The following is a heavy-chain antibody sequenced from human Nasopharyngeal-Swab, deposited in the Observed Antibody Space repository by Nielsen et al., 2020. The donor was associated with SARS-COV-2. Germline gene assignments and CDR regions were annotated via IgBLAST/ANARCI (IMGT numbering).Heavy chain of an antibody. CDR3: ARENV. V-gene: IGHV4-34*01. J-gene: IGHJ6*02. Sequence: SETLSLTCAVYGGSFSGYYWSWIRQPPGKGLGWIGEINHSGSTNYNPSLKSRVTISVDTSKDQFSLKLSSVTAADTAVYYCARENVWGQGTTVTVSS. CDR1: GGSFSGYY. CDR2: INHSGST.